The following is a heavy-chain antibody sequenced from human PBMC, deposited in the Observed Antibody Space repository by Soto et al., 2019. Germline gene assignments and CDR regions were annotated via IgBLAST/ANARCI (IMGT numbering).Heavy chain of an antibody. CDR2: IYPGDSDT. D-gene: IGHD3-22*01. Sequence: PGESLKISCKGSGYSFASYWIVWVRQMPGKGLEWMGIIYPGDSDTRYSPSFQGQVTISADKSISTAYLQWSSLKASDTAMYYCARQALYYDSSGYLAYWGQGTLVTVS. CDR1: GYSFASYW. J-gene: IGHJ4*02. V-gene: IGHV5-51*01. CDR3: ARQALYYDSSGYLAY.